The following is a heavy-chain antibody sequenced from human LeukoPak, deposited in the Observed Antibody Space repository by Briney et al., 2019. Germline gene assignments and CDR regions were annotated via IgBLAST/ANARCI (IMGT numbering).Heavy chain of an antibody. CDR1: GFTFSSYG. CDR3: AKDRALQTRITIFGVPQVDAFDI. CDR2: ISYDGSNK. V-gene: IGHV3-30*18. D-gene: IGHD3-3*01. J-gene: IGHJ3*02. Sequence: PGGSLRLSCAASGFTFSSYGMHWVRQAPGKGLEWVAVISYDGSNKYYADSVKGRFTISRDNSKNTLYLQMNSLRAEDTAVYHCAKDRALQTRITIFGVPQVDAFDIWGQGTMVTVSS.